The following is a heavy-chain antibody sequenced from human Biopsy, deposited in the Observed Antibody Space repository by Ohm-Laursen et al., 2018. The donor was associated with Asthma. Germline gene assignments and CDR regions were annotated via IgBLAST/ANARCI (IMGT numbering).Heavy chain of an antibody. CDR1: GGTFNTYV. CDR2: INSVFGTT. V-gene: IGHV1-69*13. D-gene: IGHD2-2*01. J-gene: IGHJ4*02. Sequence: VKISCNSLGGTFNTYVIGWVRQAPGQGLEWIGGINSVFGTTTYPQKFQDRVTITADDSTSTVYMELSSLRSEDTAVYYCARKAGSCISRTCYSLDFWGQGTLVTVSS. CDR3: ARKAGSCISRTCYSLDF.